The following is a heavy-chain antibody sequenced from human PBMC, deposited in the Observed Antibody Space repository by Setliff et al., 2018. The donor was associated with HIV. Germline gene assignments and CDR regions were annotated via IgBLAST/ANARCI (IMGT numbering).Heavy chain of an antibody. V-gene: IGHV1-18*01. D-gene: IGHD6-19*01. J-gene: IGHJ4*02. Sequence: ASVKVSCKASGYTFTSYGISWLRQAPGQGLEWMGWISGYSGNTNYAQKFQDRVTMTTDTPTSTVYMELRSLRSDDTAVYYCARVQWVVSSSVGLDYWGQGTLVTVSS. CDR2: ISGYSGNT. CDR3: ARVQWVVSSSVGLDY. CDR1: GYTFTSYG.